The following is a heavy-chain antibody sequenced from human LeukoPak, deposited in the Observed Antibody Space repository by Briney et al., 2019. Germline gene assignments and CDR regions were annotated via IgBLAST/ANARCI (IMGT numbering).Heavy chain of an antibody. CDR2: ISYDGSNK. J-gene: IGHJ4*02. D-gene: IGHD5-18*01. V-gene: IGHV3-30*03. CDR3: ARDERWIQFNY. CDR1: GLTFSSYG. Sequence: GRSLRLSCAGSGLTFSSYGMHWVRQAPGKGLEWVAVISYDGSNKYYADSVKGRFTISRDNSKNTLYLHMNGLRVEDTAIYYCARDERWIQFNYWGQGTLVTVSS.